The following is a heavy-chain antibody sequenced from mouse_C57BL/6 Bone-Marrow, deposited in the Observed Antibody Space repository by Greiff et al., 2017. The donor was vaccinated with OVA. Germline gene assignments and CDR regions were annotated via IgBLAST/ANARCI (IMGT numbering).Heavy chain of an antibody. CDR2: IDPEDGET. J-gene: IGHJ4*01. CDR3: ARENYSNFKAMDY. CDR1: GFNIKDYY. Sequence: VHVKQSGAELVKPGASVKLSCTASGFNIKDYYMHWVKQRTEQGLEWIGRIDPEDGETKYAPKFQGKATITADTSSNTAYLQLSSLTSEDTAVYYCARENYSNFKAMDYWGQGTSVTVSS. D-gene: IGHD2-5*01. V-gene: IGHV14-2*01.